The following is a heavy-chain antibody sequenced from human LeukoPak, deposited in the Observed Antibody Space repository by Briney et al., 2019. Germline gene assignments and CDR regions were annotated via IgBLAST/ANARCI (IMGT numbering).Heavy chain of an antibody. CDR3: AKDARRSSGWYFFDH. CDR2: ISDSGGTT. J-gene: IGHJ4*02. Sequence: GGSLSVSCVASGFSSSNLAMGWVRQAPGKGLEWVSVISDSGGTTYYADSVKGRFTISRDNSRNSLYLRMNSLRVEDTAVYYCAKDARRSSGWYFFDHWGQVTLVTVSS. V-gene: IGHV3-23*01. D-gene: IGHD6-19*01. CDR1: GFSSSNLA.